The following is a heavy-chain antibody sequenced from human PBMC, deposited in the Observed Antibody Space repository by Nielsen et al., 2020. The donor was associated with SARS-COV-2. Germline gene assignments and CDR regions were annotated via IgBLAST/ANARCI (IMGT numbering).Heavy chain of an antibody. D-gene: IGHD5-24*01. Sequence: SVKVSCKASGGTFSSYAISWVRQAPGQGLEWMGRIIPILGIANYAQKFQGRVTITADKSTSTAYMELSSLRSEDTAVYYCAREAGLGMATQIDYWGQGTLVTVSS. CDR1: GGTFSSYA. V-gene: IGHV1-69*04. CDR3: AREAGLGMATQIDY. CDR2: IIPILGIA. J-gene: IGHJ4*02.